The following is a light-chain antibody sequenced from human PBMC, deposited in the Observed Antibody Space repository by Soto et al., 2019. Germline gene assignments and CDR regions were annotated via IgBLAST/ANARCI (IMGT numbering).Light chain of an antibody. CDR1: SSDVGGYNY. CDR2: DVS. V-gene: IGLV2-14*03. Sequence: QSALTQPASVSGSPGQSITISCTGTSSDVGGYNYVSWYQQHPGKAPKLMIYDVSNRPAGVSNRFSGSKSGNTASLTISRRHGEDAADYYCSSYTGSSTLGVFGTGTKLTVL. CDR3: SSYTGSSTLGV. J-gene: IGLJ1*01.